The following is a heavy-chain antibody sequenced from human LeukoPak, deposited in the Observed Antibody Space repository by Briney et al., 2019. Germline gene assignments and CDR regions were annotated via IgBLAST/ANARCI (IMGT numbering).Heavy chain of an antibody. D-gene: IGHD3-10*01. CDR1: GYTLTELS. Sequence: ASVKVSCKVSGYTLTELSMHWVRQAPGKGLEGMGGFDPEDGETIYAQKFQGRVTMTEDTSTDTAYMELSSLRSEDTAVYYCATTGRYGSGSYYRSNWFDPWGQGTVVTVSS. J-gene: IGHJ5*02. CDR2: FDPEDGET. V-gene: IGHV1-24*01. CDR3: ATTGRYGSGSYYRSNWFDP.